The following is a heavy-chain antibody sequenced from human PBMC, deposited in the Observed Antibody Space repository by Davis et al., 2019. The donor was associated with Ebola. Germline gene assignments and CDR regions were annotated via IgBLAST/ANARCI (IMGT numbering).Heavy chain of an antibody. V-gene: IGHV6-1*01. D-gene: IGHD3-10*01. J-gene: IGHJ6*04. CDR1: GDSVSSGG. CDR3: ARGWFRAGMDV. Sequence: HSQTLSLTCAISGDSVSSGGWNWIRQSPSRGLEWLGRTYYSSKWYNDYAVSVKSRITINPDPAKNQFSLQLNSVIPEDTALYYCARGWFRAGMDVWGEGTTVTVSS. CDR2: TYYSSKWYN.